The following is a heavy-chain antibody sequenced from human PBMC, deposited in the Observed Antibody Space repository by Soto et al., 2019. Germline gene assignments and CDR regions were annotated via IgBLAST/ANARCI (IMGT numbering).Heavy chain of an antibody. D-gene: IGHD2-15*01. V-gene: IGHV1-2*02. J-gene: IGHJ5*02. CDR1: GYTFTGYY. CDR2: INPNSGDT. Sequence: QVQLVQSGAEVKKPGASVKVSCKASGYTFTGYYIHWVRQAPGQGLEWMGWINPNSGDTNLAQKFQRRVTMTRDTSISTPYMALSRLASDDTADYFCARGIVVRGQGWFDPWGQGTLVTVSS. CDR3: ARGIVVRGQGWFDP.